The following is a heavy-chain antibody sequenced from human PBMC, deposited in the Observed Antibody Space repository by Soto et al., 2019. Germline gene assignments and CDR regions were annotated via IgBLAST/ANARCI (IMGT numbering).Heavy chain of an antibody. J-gene: IGHJ4*02. CDR3: ANRGYSYGFVIY. CDR2: IIPMLGIA. Sequence: QVQLVQSGAEVKKPGSSVKVSCKASGGTFSSYTFSWVRQAPGQGLEWMGRIIPMLGIANYAQKFQGRVTITADKSTSTAYMELSSLRSEDTAVYYCANRGYSYGFVIYWVQGTLVTVSS. V-gene: IGHV1-69*02. D-gene: IGHD5-18*01. CDR1: GGTFSSYT.